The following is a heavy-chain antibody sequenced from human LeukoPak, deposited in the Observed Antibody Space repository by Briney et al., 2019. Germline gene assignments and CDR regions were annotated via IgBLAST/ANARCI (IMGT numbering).Heavy chain of an antibody. D-gene: IGHD3-10*01. V-gene: IGHV3-21*01. Sequence: GGSLRPSCAASGFTFSSYSMNWVRQAPGKGLEWVSSISSSSSYIYYADSVKGRFTISRDNAKNSLYLQMNSLRAEDTAVYYCARDTEATMVRGVTNWFDPWGQGTLVTVSS. CDR3: ARDTEATMVRGVTNWFDP. J-gene: IGHJ5*02. CDR1: GFTFSSYS. CDR2: ISSSSSYI.